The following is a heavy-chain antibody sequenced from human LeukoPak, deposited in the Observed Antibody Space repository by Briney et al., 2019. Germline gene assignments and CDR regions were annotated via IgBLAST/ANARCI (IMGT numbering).Heavy chain of an antibody. V-gene: IGHV3-48*01. CDR3: ARGWSAYIPSYFDY. D-gene: IGHD3-3*01. CDR2: ISSSSSTI. Sequence: GGSLRLSCAASGFTFSSYSMNWVRQAPGKGLEWVSYISSSSSTIYYADSVKGRFTISRDNAKNSVYLQMNSLRAEDTAVYYCARGWSAYIPSYFDYWGQGTLVTVSS. J-gene: IGHJ4*02. CDR1: GFTFSSYS.